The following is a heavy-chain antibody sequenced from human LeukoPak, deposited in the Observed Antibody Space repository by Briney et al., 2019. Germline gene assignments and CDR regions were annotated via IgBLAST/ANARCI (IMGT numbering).Heavy chain of an antibody. J-gene: IGHJ3*02. V-gene: IGHV3-74*01. CDR3: ARDRGSPDSFDI. Sequence: GGSLRLSCVASGFTSTPFWMHWVRQAPGKGLVWVSHINSDESSRNYADSVKGRFTISRDNAKNTLYLQMSSLRAEDTAVYYCARDRGSPDSFDIWGQGTMVTVSS. CDR1: GFTSTPFW. CDR2: INSDESSR. D-gene: IGHD3-10*01.